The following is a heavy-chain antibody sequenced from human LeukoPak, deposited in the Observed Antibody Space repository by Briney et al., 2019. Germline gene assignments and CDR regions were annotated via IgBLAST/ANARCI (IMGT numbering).Heavy chain of an antibody. CDR1: GFTFSSFA. D-gene: IGHD3-22*01. J-gene: IGHJ4*02. Sequence: GGSLRLSCAASGFTFSSFAMTWVRQAPGKGLEWASGVSGDGGTTYFADSVKGRFTISRDNSKNALYLQMNSLRAEDTAVYHCARGVGGRDGSGYHAPWYFDYWGQGTLVTVSS. V-gene: IGHV3-23*01. CDR3: ARGVGGRDGSGYHAPWYFDY. CDR2: VSGDGGTT.